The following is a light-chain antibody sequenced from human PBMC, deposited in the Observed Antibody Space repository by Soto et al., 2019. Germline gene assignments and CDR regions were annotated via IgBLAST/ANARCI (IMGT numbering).Light chain of an antibody. CDR1: QSVSSY. Sequence: EIVLTQSPATLSLSPGERATLSCRASQSVSSYLAWYQQKPGQPPRLLIHSASTRAPGIPDRFSASGAGTDFTLTISRLEPEDSAVYYCQQYSASPRTFGPGTKVDIK. J-gene: IGKJ3*01. V-gene: IGKV3-20*01. CDR3: QQYSASPRT. CDR2: SAS.